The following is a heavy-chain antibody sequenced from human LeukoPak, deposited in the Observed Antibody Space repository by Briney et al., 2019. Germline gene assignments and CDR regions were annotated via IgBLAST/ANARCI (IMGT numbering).Heavy chain of an antibody. J-gene: IGHJ4*02. Sequence: ASVKVSCKASGYTFTSYAMNWVRQAPGQGLEWMGWINTNTGNPTYAQGFTGRFVFSLDTSVSTAYLHISSLKAEDTAVYYCARVGDYYDSSGLFDYWGQGTLATVSS. V-gene: IGHV7-4-1*02. D-gene: IGHD3-22*01. CDR2: INTNTGNP. CDR3: ARVGDYYDSSGLFDY. CDR1: GYTFTSYA.